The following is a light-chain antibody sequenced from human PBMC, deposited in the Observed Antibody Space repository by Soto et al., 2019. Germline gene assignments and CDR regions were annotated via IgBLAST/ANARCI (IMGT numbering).Light chain of an antibody. J-gene: IGKJ1*01. CDR1: QNIYYN. CDR3: QQYGSSPQT. V-gene: IGKV3-20*01. Sequence: ILMTRSPATVSVSPGESATLSCRASQNIYYNVAWYQQKPGQAPRLLIYGASSRATGIPGRFSGSGSGTDFTLTISRLEPEDFAVYYCQQYGSSPQTFGQGTKVDIK. CDR2: GAS.